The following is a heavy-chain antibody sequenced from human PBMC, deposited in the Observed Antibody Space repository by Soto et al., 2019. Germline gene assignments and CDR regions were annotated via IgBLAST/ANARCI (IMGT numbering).Heavy chain of an antibody. Sequence: GGSLRLSCAASGFTFSNAWMSWVRQAPGKGLEWVSAISGSGGSTYYADSVKGRFTISRDNSKNTLYLQMNSLRAEDTAVYYCAKAQTLAPYCTNGVCYGWFDPWGQGTLVTVSS. J-gene: IGHJ5*02. CDR3: AKAQTLAPYCTNGVCYGWFDP. CDR2: ISGSGGST. V-gene: IGHV3-23*01. CDR1: GFTFSNAW. D-gene: IGHD2-8*01.